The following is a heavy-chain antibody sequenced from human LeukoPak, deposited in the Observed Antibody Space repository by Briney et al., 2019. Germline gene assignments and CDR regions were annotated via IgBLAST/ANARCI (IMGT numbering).Heavy chain of an antibody. Sequence: GGSLRLSCAATVFTFSSYSINCVRQAPGKGLEWVSSMSSSSSYIYYADSVKGRFTISRDNAKNSLYLQMNSLRAEDTAVYYCARDITMVRDVWGQGTTVTVSS. CDR3: ARDITMVRDV. J-gene: IGHJ6*02. CDR1: VFTFSSYS. D-gene: IGHD3-10*01. V-gene: IGHV3-21*01. CDR2: MSSSSSYI.